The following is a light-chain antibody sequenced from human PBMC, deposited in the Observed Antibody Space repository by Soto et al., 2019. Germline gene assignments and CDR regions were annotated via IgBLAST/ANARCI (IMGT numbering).Light chain of an antibody. V-gene: IGKV1-6*01. J-gene: IGKJ1*01. CDR1: QGIGSD. Sequence: AIQMTKSQSSLSASEGDRVTITCRASQGIGSDLGWYQQKPGKATKLLIYGASSLQSGVPSRFSGSGSGTDFTPTISSLQPEDFATSCCLQDYNYPRTVGQGTKVDSK. CDR2: GAS. CDR3: LQDYNYPRT.